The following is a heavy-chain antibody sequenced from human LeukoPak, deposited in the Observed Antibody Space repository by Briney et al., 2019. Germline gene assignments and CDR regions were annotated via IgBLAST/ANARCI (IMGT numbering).Heavy chain of an antibody. CDR2: VYYSGST. J-gene: IGHJ3*02. V-gene: IGHV4-59*08. D-gene: IGHD2-2*01. Sequence: SETLSLTCTVSGGSISSYYWSWIRQPPGKGLEWIGYVYYSGSTNYNPSLKSRVTISVDTPKNQFSLKLSSVTAADTAVYYCARLGYCSSTSCYGGAFDIWGQGTMVTVSS. CDR3: ARLGYCSSTSCYGGAFDI. CDR1: GGSISSYY.